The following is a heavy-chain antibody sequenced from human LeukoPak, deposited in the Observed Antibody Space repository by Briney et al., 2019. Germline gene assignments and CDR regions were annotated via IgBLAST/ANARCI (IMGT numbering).Heavy chain of an antibody. V-gene: IGHV3-11*01. CDR3: ASVRDTEVGAFDI. D-gene: IGHD2-21*02. CDR2: ISSSGSTI. CDR1: GFTFSDYY. J-gene: IGHJ3*02. Sequence: GGSLRLSCAASGFTFSDYYMSWIRQAPGKGLEWVSYISSSGSTIYYADSVKGRFTISRDNAKNSLYLQMNSLRAEDTAVYYCASVRDTEVGAFDIWGQGTMVTVSS.